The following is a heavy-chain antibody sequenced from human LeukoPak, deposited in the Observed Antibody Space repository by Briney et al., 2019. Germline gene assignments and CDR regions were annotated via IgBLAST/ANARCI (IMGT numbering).Heavy chain of an antibody. V-gene: IGHV5-51*01. CDR2: VYPDDSDT. CDR3: ARRLGIGTPEF. CDR1: GYIFTNYW. Sequence: GESLKISCKASGYIFTNYWIAWVRQMPGKGLECMGIVYPDDSDTRYSPSFRGQVTISADKSINTAYLQWNSLKASDTAIYYCARRLGIGTPEFWGQGTLVTVSS. J-gene: IGHJ4*02. D-gene: IGHD1-1*01.